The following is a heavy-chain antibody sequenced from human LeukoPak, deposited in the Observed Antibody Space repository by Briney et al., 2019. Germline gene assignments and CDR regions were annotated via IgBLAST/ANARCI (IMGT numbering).Heavy chain of an antibody. V-gene: IGHV4-34*01. D-gene: IGHD6-6*01. CDR2: INHSGST. J-gene: IGHJ4*02. CDR1: GGSFSGYY. Sequence: KPSETLSLTCAVYGGSFSGYYWSWIRQPPGKGLEWIGEINHSGSTNYNPSFKSRVTISVDASKNQFSLKLSSVTAADTAVYYCARGGRRGPYSSSYGNFDYWGQGTLVTVSS. CDR3: ARGGRRGPYSSSYGNFDY.